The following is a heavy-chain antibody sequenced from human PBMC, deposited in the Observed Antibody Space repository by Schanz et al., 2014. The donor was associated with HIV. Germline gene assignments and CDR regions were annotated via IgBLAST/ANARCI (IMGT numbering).Heavy chain of an antibody. J-gene: IGHJ6*02. D-gene: IGHD3-10*01. CDR2: ISYDGGNK. V-gene: IGHV3-30*18. Sequence: QVQLVESGGGVVQPGRSLRLSCAASGFTFSSYGMHWVRQAPGKGLEWVATISYDGGNKYYADSVKGRFTISRDTSKKKLYLQMNSLRAEDTAVYYCAKGSSLWSFYYDIDVWGQGTTVTVSS. CDR3: AKGSSLWSFYYDIDV. CDR1: GFTFSSYG.